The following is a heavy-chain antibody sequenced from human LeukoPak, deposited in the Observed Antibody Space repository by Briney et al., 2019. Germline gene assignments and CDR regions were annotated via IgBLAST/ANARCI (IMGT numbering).Heavy chain of an antibody. J-gene: IGHJ4*02. CDR3: ASHAYDILTGYYNYYFDY. D-gene: IGHD3-9*01. CDR2: IKQDESEK. V-gene: IGHV3-7*03. Sequence: VQPGGSLRLSCAASGFSFSSYWMGWVRQAPGKGLEWVANIKQDESEKYYVDSVKCRFTISRDNAKNSLYLQMNSLRAEDTAVYYCASHAYDILTGYYNYYFDYWGQGTLVTVSS. CDR1: GFSFSSYW.